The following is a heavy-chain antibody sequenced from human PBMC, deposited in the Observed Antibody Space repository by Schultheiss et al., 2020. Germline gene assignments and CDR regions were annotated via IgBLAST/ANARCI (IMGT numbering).Heavy chain of an antibody. CDR2: IYHSGST. D-gene: IGHD3-10*02. V-gene: IGHV4-59*08. Sequence: SETLSLTCTVSGGSISSYYWSWIRQPPGKGLEWIGEIYHSGSTNYNPSLKSRVTISVDTSKNQFSLKLSSVTAADTAVYFCARQSPSVLGWFDPWGQGTLVTVSS. CDR3: ARQSPSVLGWFDP. J-gene: IGHJ5*02. CDR1: GGSISSYY.